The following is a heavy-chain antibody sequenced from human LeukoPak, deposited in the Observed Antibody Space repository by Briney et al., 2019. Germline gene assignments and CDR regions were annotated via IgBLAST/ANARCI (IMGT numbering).Heavy chain of an antibody. CDR1: GYTFTSYD. D-gene: IGHD6-13*01. V-gene: IGHV1-8*01. CDR3: ARGLRSSWYERDY. J-gene: IGHJ4*02. CDR2: MNPNSGNT. Sequence: ASVTVSCKASGYTFTSYDINWVRQVTGQGLEWMGWMNPNSGNTGYAQKFQGRVTMTRNTSISTAYMELSSLRSEGTAVYYCARGLRSSWYERDYWGQGTLVTVSS.